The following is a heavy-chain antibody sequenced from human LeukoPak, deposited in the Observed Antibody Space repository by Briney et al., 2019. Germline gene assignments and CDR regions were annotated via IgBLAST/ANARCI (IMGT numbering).Heavy chain of an antibody. J-gene: IGHJ3*02. CDR3: ARVGSITMIVVVIEDAFDI. D-gene: IGHD3-22*01. Sequence: SETLSLTCTVSGGSINSYYWSWIRQPPGKGLEWIGSIYYSGSTYYNPSLKSRVTISVDTSKNQFSLKLSSVTAADTAVYYCARVGSITMIVVVIEDAFDIWGQGTMVTVSS. CDR1: GGSINSYY. V-gene: IGHV4-39*07. CDR2: IYYSGST.